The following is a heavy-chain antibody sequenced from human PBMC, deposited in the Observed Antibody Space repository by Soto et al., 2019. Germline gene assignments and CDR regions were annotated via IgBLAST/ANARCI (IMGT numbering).Heavy chain of an antibody. CDR3: ARGRGTMVRGVIIIRSNWFDP. Sequence: PSQTLSLTCVISGDSVSSNSAAWNWIRQSPSRGLEWLGRTYYRSKWYNDYAVSVKSRITINPDTSKIQFSLQLNSVTPEDTAVYYCARGRGTMVRGVIIIRSNWFDPWGQGTLVTVSS. V-gene: IGHV6-1*01. D-gene: IGHD3-10*01. CDR2: TYYRSKWYN. CDR1: GDSVSSNSAA. J-gene: IGHJ5*02.